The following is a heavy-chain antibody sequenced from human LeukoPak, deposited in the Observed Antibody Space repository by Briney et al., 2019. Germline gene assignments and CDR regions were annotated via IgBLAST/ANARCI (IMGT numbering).Heavy chain of an antibody. D-gene: IGHD5-12*01. Sequence: SETLSLTCSVSGGSVSSYYWTWIRHPPGKVLDWIGYIYSTGSTNYNPSLKSRVTISLDTSKTQFSLKLSSVTAADTAVYYCTRAQYGYAFDYWGQGALVTVSS. CDR2: IYSTGST. J-gene: IGHJ4*02. V-gene: IGHV4-59*02. CDR1: GGSVSSYY. CDR3: TRAQYGYAFDY.